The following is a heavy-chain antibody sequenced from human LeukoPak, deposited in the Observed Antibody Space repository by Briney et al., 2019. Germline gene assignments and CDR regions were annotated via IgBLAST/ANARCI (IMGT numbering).Heavy chain of an antibody. CDR3: TRHRTWEWGGNYYYYMDV. CDR1: GFTFSGSA. D-gene: IGHD3-3*01. V-gene: IGHV3-73*01. Sequence: GGSLKLSCAASGFTFSGSAMHWVRQASGKGLEWVGRIRSKANSYATAYAASVKGRFTISRDDSKNTAYLQMNSLKTEDTAVYYCTRHRTWEWGGNYYYYMDVWGKGTTVTVSS. J-gene: IGHJ6*03. CDR2: IRSKANSYAT.